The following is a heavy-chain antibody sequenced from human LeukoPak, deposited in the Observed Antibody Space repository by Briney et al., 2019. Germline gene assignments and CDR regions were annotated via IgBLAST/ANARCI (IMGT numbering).Heavy chain of an antibody. CDR1: GFTFSTFA. J-gene: IGHJ4*02. Sequence: GGSLRLSCAASGFTFSTFAMIWVRQPPGKGLEWVSSIFPSGGEIHYADSVRGRFTISRDNSKSTLSLQMNSLRAEDTAVYYCAKWGCSGGSCYPFDYWGQGTLVTVSS. CDR3: AKWGCSGGSCYPFDY. V-gene: IGHV3-23*01. D-gene: IGHD2-15*01. CDR2: IFPSGGEI.